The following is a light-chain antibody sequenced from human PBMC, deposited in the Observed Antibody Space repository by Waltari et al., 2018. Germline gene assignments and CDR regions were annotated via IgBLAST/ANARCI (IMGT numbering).Light chain of an antibody. V-gene: IGLV2-14*01. CDR3: CSYTSSSTRV. CDR1: SSDVGGYNY. J-gene: IGLJ3*02. Sequence: QSALTQPASVSGSPGQSITISCTGTSSDVGGYNYFSWYQQHPGKAPKLMIVDVIKRPSGVSNRFSGSKSGNTASLTISGLQAEDEADYYCCSYTSSSTRVFGGGTKLTVL. CDR2: DVI.